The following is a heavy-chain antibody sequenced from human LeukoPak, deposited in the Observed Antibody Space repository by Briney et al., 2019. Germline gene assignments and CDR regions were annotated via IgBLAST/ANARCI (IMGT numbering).Heavy chain of an antibody. J-gene: IGHJ4*02. D-gene: IGHD3-10*01. CDR3: VQMVRGVIY. Sequence: SETLSLTCAVYGGSLSGYYWSWIRQPPGKGLEWIGEINHSGSTNYNPSLKSRVTISVDTSKNQFSLKLSSVTAADTAVYYCVQMVRGVIYWGQGTLVTVSS. CDR1: GGSLSGYY. CDR2: INHSGST. V-gene: IGHV4-34*01.